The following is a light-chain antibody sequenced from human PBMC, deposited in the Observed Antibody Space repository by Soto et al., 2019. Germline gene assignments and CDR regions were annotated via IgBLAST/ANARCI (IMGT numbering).Light chain of an antibody. CDR2: KSS. CDR3: QPYSRYSGS. Sequence: SIGDRVTIACRAKQTSSSWGAWYQQKPGKAHKLLIYKSSTLKSGVSSRFSGSGSGTEFTLTISILHPDHLTTYYCQPYSRYSGSFGQATTVDLK. CDR1: QTSSSW. J-gene: IGKJ1*01. V-gene: IGKV1-5*03.